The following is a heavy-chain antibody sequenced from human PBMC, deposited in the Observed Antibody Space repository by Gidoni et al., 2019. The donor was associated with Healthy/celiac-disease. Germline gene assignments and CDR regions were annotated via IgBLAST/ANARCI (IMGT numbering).Heavy chain of an antibody. D-gene: IGHD2-15*01. V-gene: IGHV4-61*02. CDR2: IYTSGST. CDR3: ARSYCSGGSCHFDY. Sequence: QVQLQESGPGLVKPSQTLSLTCTVSGGSISSGSYYWSWIRQPAGKGLEWIGRIYTSGSTNYNPSLKSRVTISVDTSKNQFSLKLSSVTAADTAVYYCARSYCSGGSCHFDYWGQGTLVTVSS. J-gene: IGHJ4*02. CDR1: GGSISSGSYY.